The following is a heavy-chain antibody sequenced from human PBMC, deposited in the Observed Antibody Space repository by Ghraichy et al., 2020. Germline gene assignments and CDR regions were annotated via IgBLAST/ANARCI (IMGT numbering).Heavy chain of an antibody. D-gene: IGHD5-24*01. CDR2: ISGSGGST. J-gene: IGHJ4*02. CDR1: GFTFSSYA. Sequence: GGSLRLSCAASGFTFSSYAMSWVRQAPGKGLEWVSAISGSGGSTYYADSVKGRFTISRDNFKNTLYLQMNSLRAEDTAVYYCAKEGDGYNRLAHFDYWGQGTLVTVSS. V-gene: IGHV3-23*01. CDR3: AKEGDGYNRLAHFDY.